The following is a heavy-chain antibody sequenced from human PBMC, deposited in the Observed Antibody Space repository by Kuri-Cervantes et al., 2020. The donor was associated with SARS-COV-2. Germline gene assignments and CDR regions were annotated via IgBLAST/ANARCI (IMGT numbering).Heavy chain of an antibody. Sequence: SVQVSCKASGGTFSSYAISWVRQAPGQGLEWMGRIIPTLGTANYAQKFQGRVTITADKSTSTAYMELSSLRSEDKAVYYCARAIHRFLTGDFWYFDLWGRGTMVTVSS. CDR2: IIPTLGTA. J-gene: IGHJ2*01. CDR3: ARAIHRFLTGDFWYFDL. CDR1: GGTFSSYA. D-gene: IGHD7-27*01. V-gene: IGHV1-69*04.